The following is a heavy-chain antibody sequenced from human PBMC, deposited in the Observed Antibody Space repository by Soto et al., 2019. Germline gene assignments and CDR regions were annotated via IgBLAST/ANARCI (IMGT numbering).Heavy chain of an antibody. J-gene: IGHJ4*02. D-gene: IGHD2-15*01. CDR1: GYTFTSYV. V-gene: IGHV1-18*01. CDR3: ARSWYCSGGKCYSDY. Sequence: ASVKFSCKASGYTFTSYVVSWVRQAPVQGLEWMGWISAYNGNTNYVQNLQGRVTMTTDTSTSTAYMELRSLRSDDTAVYYCARSWYCSGGKCYSDYWGQGTLVTVSS. CDR2: ISAYNGNT.